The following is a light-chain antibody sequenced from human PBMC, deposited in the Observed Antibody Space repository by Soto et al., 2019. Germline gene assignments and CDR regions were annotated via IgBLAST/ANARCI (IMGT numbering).Light chain of an antibody. CDR3: QQYNNWPALT. V-gene: IGKV3-11*01. J-gene: IGKJ4*01. CDR1: QSVSES. CDR2: DVS. Sequence: EIVLTQSPATLSLSPGERATLSCRASQSVSESLAWYQQKPGQAPRLLIYDVSYRATGIPDRFSGSGSGTDFTLTISRLEPGDFAVYYCQQYNNWPALTFGGGTKVDIK.